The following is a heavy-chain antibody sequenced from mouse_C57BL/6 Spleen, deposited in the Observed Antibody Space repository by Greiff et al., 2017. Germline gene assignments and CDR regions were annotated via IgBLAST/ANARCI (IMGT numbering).Heavy chain of an antibody. D-gene: IGHD2-4*01. J-gene: IGHJ4*01. CDR3: IFYDYDGYAMGY. CDR2: IYPGDGDT. CDR1: GYAFSSSW. Sequence: QVQLQQSGPELVKPGASVKISCKASGYAFSSSWMNWVKQRPGTGLEWIGRIYPGDGDTNYNGKFKGKAPLTADKFPSTAYMQLSSLTSEDSAVYFCIFYDYDGYAMGYWGQGTSVTVSS. V-gene: IGHV1-82*01.